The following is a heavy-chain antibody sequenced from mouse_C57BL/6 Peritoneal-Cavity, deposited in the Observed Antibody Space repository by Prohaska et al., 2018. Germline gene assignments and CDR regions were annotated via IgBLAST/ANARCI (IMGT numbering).Heavy chain of an antibody. CDR2: INSDGSAI. V-gene: IGHV11-2*01. Sequence: EVQLLETGGGLVQPGGSRGLSCEGSGFTFSGFWMRWVRQTPGKTLEWIGDINSDGSAINYAPSRKERFTIFRNNDKNTLYLQLSNVRSGETATFVCMKDRNNLYSDVWCTGT. CDR3: MKDRNNLYSDV. CDR1: GFTFSGFW. J-gene: IGHJ1*03. D-gene: IGHD2-14*01.